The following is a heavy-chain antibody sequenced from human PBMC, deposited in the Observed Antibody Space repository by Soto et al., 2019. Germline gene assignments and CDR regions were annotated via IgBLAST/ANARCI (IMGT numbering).Heavy chain of an antibody. D-gene: IGHD2-8*02. CDR3: TRGYCTVGSCAFDI. Sequence: EEQLVESGGALVQPGGSLRLSCVASGLTFHDHAMHWVRQVPGKGLELVSFITWNGGCLAYADSIKGRFTISRDNAKNALYLQRNSLRAEDTAFYYCTRGYCTVGSCAFDIWGQGTVVTVSS. CDR1: GLTFHDHA. CDR2: ITWNGGCL. J-gene: IGHJ3*02. V-gene: IGHV3-9*01.